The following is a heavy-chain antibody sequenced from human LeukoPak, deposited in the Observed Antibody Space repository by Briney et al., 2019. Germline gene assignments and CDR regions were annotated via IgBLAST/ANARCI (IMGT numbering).Heavy chain of an antibody. CDR1: GFTVSTNY. Sequence: GGSLRLSYVASGFTVSTNYMNWVRQAPGKGLEWVSVIYSGGSTYYADSVKGRFTISRDNSKNTLYLQMNSLRAEDTAIYYCARDWNSALDYWGQGTLVTVSS. V-gene: IGHV3-53*01. CDR3: ARDWNSALDY. CDR2: IYSGGST. J-gene: IGHJ4*02. D-gene: IGHD1/OR15-1a*01.